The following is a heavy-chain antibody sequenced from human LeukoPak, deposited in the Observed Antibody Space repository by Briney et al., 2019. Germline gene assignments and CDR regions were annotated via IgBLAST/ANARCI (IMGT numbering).Heavy chain of an antibody. V-gene: IGHV3-23*01. J-gene: IGHJ6*02. D-gene: IGHD6-6*01. Sequence: PGGSLRLSCAASGFTISSYAMSWVRQAPGKGLEWVSGISGSGGSTYYADSVKGRLIISRDNSKSTLYVQMNSLRAEDTAVYYCAKARSSSSSGEYYYGMDVWGQGTTVTVSS. CDR3: AKARSSSSSGEYYYGMDV. CDR1: GFTISSYA. CDR2: ISGSGGST.